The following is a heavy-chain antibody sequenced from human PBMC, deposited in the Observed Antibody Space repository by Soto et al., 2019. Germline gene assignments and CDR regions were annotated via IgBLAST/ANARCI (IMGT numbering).Heavy chain of an antibody. CDR2: IVVGSGNT. J-gene: IGHJ4*02. CDR3: AADNPGTVGATGFFDY. CDR1: GFTFTSSA. Sequence: SVKVSCKASGFTFTSSAVQWVRQARGQRLEWIGWIVVGSGNTNYAQKFQERVTITRDMSTSTAYMELSSLRSEDTAVYYCAADNPGTVGATGFFDYWGQGTLVTVSS. D-gene: IGHD1-26*01. V-gene: IGHV1-58*01.